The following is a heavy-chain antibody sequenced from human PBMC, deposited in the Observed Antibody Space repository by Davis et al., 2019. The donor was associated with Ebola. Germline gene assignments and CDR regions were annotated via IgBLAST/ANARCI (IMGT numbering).Heavy chain of an antibody. D-gene: IGHD3-10*01. V-gene: IGHV3-15*01. CDR3: STFPVPYYGYLDDY. Sequence: PSETLSLSCAASGFTFRHARISCVRHAPVPRPAYIGRIQSQADGGTVEYTAPVKGRFTISRDDSRNTVYLQTNSLKTDDTAVYYCSTFPVPYYGYLDDYWGKGTLVAVSS. CDR2: IQSQADGGTV. CDR1: GFTFRHAR. J-gene: IGHJ4*02.